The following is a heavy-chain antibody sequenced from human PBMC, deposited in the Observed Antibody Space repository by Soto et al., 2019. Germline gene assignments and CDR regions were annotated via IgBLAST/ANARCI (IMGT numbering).Heavy chain of an antibody. Sequence: ASVKVSCKASGYTFISYYIHWVRQAPGQGLEWMGVVNPSGGNAVYAQKFQGRVTMTRDTSTSTVYMELSSLRFEDTAVYYCARLAAVTPPYYFDYWGQGTQVTVSS. D-gene: IGHD4-17*01. CDR1: GYTFISYY. J-gene: IGHJ4*02. CDR2: VNPSGGNA. CDR3: ARLAAVTPPYYFDY. V-gene: IGHV1-46*01.